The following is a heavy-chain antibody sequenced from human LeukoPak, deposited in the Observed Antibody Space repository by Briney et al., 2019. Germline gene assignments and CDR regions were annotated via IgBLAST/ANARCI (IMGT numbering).Heavy chain of an antibody. CDR2: IGSSGGST. Sequence: GGSLRLSCAASGFTFSNYAMNWVRQAPGKGLEWVSTIGSSGGSTYYADSVKGRFTISRDNSKNTLYLQMNSLRAEDTAVYYCAKDQVSSSPGSDYWGQGTLVTVSS. CDR1: GFTFSNYA. J-gene: IGHJ4*02. V-gene: IGHV3-23*01. CDR3: AKDQVSSSPGSDY. D-gene: IGHD6-6*01.